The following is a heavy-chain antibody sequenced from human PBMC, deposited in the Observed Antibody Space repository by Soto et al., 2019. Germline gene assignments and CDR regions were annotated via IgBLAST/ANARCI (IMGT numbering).Heavy chain of an antibody. CDR3: AASYSGYDDFDY. J-gene: IGHJ4*02. CDR1: GFTFPSSA. Sequence: SVKVSCKASGFTFPSSAVQWVRQARGQRLEWIGWIVVGSGNTNYAQKFQERVTITRDMSTSTAYMELSSLRSEDTAVYYCAASYSGYDDFDYWGQGTLVTVPQ. D-gene: IGHD5-12*01. CDR2: IVVGSGNT. V-gene: IGHV1-58*01.